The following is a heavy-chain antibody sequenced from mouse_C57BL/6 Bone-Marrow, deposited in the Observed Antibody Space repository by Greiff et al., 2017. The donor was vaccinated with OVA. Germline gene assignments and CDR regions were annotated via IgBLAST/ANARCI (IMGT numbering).Heavy chain of an antibody. Sequence: VQLQQSGPELVKPGASVKIPCKASGYTFTDYNMDWVKQSHGKSLEWIGDINPNNGGTIYNQKFKGKATLTVDKSSSTAYMELRSLTSEDTAVYYCASGYYGSSPWFAYWGQGTLVTVSA. CDR2: INPNNGGT. V-gene: IGHV1-18*01. J-gene: IGHJ3*01. CDR1: GYTFTDYN. D-gene: IGHD1-1*01. CDR3: ASGYYGSSPWFAY.